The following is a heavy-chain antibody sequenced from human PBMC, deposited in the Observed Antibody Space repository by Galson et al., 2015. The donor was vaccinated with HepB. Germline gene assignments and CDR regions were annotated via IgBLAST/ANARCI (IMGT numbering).Heavy chain of an antibody. V-gene: IGHV3-23*01. CDR2: IRGSGDKT. J-gene: IGHJ4*02. CDR1: GFSFSNYA. CDR3: AKAILEYADSSGGFDY. Sequence: SLRLSCAASGFSFSNYAMNWVRQAPGKGLEWVSTIRGSGDKTYYADSVKGRFTISRDNSKNTLYVQMNSLRAEDTAVYYCAKAILEYADSSGGFDYWGQGTLVAVSS. D-gene: IGHD3-22*01.